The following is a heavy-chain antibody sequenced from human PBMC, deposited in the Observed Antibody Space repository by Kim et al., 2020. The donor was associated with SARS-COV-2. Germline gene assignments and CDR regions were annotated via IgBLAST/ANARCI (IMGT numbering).Heavy chain of an antibody. Sequence: GGSLRLSCAASGFTFSSYAMSWVRQAPGKGLEWVSAISGSGGSTYYADSVKGRFTISRDNSKNTLYLQMNSLRAEDMAVYYCAKWGGAGLYFDYWGQGTLVTVSS. CDR2: ISGSGGST. J-gene: IGHJ4*02. V-gene: IGHV3-23*01. CDR1: GFTFSSYA. D-gene: IGHD3-16*01. CDR3: AKWGGAGLYFDY.